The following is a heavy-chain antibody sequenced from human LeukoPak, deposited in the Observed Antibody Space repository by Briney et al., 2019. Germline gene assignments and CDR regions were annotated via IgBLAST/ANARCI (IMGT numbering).Heavy chain of an antibody. Sequence: PSETLSLTCTVSGGSISSGSYYWSWIRQPAGKGLEWIGRIYTSGSTNYNPSLKSRVTISVDTSKNQFPLKLSSVTAADTAVYYCARVYCSSTSKSYYFDYWGQGTLVTVSS. D-gene: IGHD2-2*01. CDR2: IYTSGST. J-gene: IGHJ4*02. V-gene: IGHV4-61*02. CDR3: ARVYCSSTSKSYYFDY. CDR1: GGSISSGSYY.